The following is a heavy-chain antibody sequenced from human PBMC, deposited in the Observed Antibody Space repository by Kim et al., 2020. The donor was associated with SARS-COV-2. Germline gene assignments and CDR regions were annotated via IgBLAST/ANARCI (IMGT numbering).Heavy chain of an antibody. V-gene: IGHV3-21*01. CDR1: GFTFSSYS. Sequence: GGSLRLSCAASGFTFSSYSMNWVRQAPGKGLEWVSSISSSSSYIYYADSVKGRFTISRDNAKNSLYLQMNSLRAEDTAVYYCARAGIAAAGTQAFGYYYCGMDVWGQGTTVTVSS. CDR3: ARAGIAAAGTQAFGYYYCGMDV. D-gene: IGHD6-13*01. CDR2: ISSSSSYI. J-gene: IGHJ6*02.